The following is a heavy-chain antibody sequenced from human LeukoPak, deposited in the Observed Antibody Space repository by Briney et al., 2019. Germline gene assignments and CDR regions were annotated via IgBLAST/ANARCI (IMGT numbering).Heavy chain of an antibody. V-gene: IGHV1-69*01. CDR2: IIPIFGAA. D-gene: IGHD1-20*01. J-gene: IGHJ6*02. Sequence: SVKVSCKASGGTFSSYAISWVRQAPGQGLEWMGGIIPIFGAANYAQKFQGRVTITADESTSTAYMELSSLRSEDTAVYYCAIIWITGALGMDVWGQGTTVTVSS. CDR1: GGTFSSYA. CDR3: AIIWITGALGMDV.